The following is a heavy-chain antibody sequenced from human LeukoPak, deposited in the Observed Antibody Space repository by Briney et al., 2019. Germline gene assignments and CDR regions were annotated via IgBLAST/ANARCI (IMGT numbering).Heavy chain of an antibody. CDR3: ARARGAGTFDY. Sequence: SETLSLTCIVSGGSISSSIYYWAWVRQHPGKGLEWIGYIYYSGTTYNPSLKSRVTISVDTSKNQFSLKLISVTAADTAVYYCARARGAGTFDYWGQGTLVTVSS. CDR2: IYYSGTT. V-gene: IGHV4-31*03. J-gene: IGHJ4*02. D-gene: IGHD6-13*01. CDR1: GGSISSSIYY.